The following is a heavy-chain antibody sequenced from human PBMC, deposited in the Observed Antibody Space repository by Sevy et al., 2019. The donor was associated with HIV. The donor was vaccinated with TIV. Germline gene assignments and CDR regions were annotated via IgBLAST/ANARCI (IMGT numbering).Heavy chain of an antibody. Sequence: SETLSLTCTVSGGSISSSSYYWGWIRQPPGKGLEWIGSIYYSGSTYYNPSLKRRVTISVDTSKNQFSLKLSYVTAAETAVYYCARATYYYDSSGYPPDWYFDLWGRGTLVTVSS. J-gene: IGHJ2*01. CDR2: IYYSGST. V-gene: IGHV4-39*01. CDR3: ARATYYYDSSGYPPDWYFDL. CDR1: GGSISSSSYY. D-gene: IGHD3-22*01.